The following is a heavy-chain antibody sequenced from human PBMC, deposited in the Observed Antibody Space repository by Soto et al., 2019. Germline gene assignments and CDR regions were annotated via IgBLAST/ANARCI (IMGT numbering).Heavy chain of an antibody. CDR1: GYTFTNYD. CDR3: ARGYYYGSGRPTPGGMDV. Sequence: QVHLVQSGAEVKKPGASVKVSCKASGYTFTNYDINWVRQAPGQGLEWMGWISTYTGNTNYAQKLQGRVTRTTATSPSKAYMELRSLRSDDTAVYYCARGYYYGSGRPTPGGMDVWGQGTTVTVSS. D-gene: IGHD3-10*01. CDR2: ISTYTGNT. J-gene: IGHJ6*02. V-gene: IGHV1-18*01.